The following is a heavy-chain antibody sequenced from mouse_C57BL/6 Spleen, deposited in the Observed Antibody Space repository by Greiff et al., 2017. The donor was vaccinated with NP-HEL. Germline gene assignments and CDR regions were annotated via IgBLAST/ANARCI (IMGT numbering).Heavy chain of an antibody. CDR3: ARQGTGYFDY. CDR2: ISSGGSYT. J-gene: IGHJ2*01. CDR1: GFTFSSYG. D-gene: IGHD3-3*01. V-gene: IGHV5-6*02. Sequence: DVMLVESGGDLVKPGGSLKLSCAASGFTFSSYGMSWVRQTPDKRLEWVATISSGGSYTYYPDSVQGRFTISRDNAKNTLYLQMSSLKSEDTAMYYCARQGTGYFDYWGQGTTLTVSS.